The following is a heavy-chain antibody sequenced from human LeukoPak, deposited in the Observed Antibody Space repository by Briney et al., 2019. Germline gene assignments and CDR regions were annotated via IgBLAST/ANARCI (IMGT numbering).Heavy chain of an antibody. Sequence: GGSLRLSCVASGFTFSDYSMNWVRQAPGEGLEWISYVGISSGNTKYAASVKRRFTISGDSAKNSVFLQMNNLRVEDTAVYYCARDHRYAFDNWGQGTLVTVSS. CDR1: GFTFSDYS. D-gene: IGHD5-12*01. V-gene: IGHV3-48*04. CDR3: ARDHRYAFDN. CDR2: VGISSGNT. J-gene: IGHJ4*02.